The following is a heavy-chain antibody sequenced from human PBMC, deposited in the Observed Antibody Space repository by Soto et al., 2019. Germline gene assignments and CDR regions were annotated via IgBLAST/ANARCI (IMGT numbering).Heavy chain of an antibody. J-gene: IGHJ4*02. CDR3: ARDTDGLHY. Sequence: GGSLRLSCAASGLIFGNYKMHWVRQAPGKGLVWVSRINTDGSIIDYADSVKGRFTVSRDNAKNTLYLQMNSLRADDTAVYYCARDTDGLHYWGQGTLVTVSS. CDR1: GLIFGNYK. V-gene: IGHV3-74*01. CDR2: INTDGSII.